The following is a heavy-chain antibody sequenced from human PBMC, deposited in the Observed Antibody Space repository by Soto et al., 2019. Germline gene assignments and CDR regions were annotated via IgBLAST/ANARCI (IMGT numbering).Heavy chain of an antibody. Sequence: PGGSLRLSCAASGFTFSDYPMNWVRQAPGKGLEWVSSIRTISSAIYFADSVRGRFTISRDNARNSLYLQMNSLRAEDTAVYYCEKEKKDIWTGDHYGMAVWGKGTTVPVSS. CDR1: GFTFSDYP. V-gene: IGHV3-48*01. CDR3: EKEKKDIWTGDHYGMAV. J-gene: IGHJ6*04. D-gene: IGHD3-9*01. CDR2: IRTISSAI.